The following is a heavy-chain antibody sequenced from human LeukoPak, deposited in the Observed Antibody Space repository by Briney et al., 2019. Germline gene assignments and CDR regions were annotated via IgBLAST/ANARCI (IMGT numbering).Heavy chain of an antibody. CDR3: AREDYYGSGSYENWFDP. D-gene: IGHD3-10*01. J-gene: IGHJ5*02. Sequence: ASVKVSCKASGYTFTGYYMHWVRQAPGQGLEWMGWINPNSGNTGYAQKFQGRVTMTRNTSISTAYMELSRLRSDDTAVYYCAREDYYGSGSYENWFDPWGQGTLVTVSS. V-gene: IGHV1-2*02. CDR1: GYTFTGYY. CDR2: INPNSGNT.